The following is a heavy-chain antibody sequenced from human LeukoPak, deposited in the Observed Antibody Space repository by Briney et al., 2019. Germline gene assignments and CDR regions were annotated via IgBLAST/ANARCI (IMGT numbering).Heavy chain of an antibody. Sequence: QSGGSLRLSCAASGFTFSSYEMNWVRQTPGKGLGSVAYISASGSNIYYGESVKGRFTISRDNAKNSLYLQMNSLRAEDTAVYYCARDHAWGQGTMVTVSS. CDR1: GFTFSSYE. CDR2: ISASGSNI. CDR3: ARDHA. J-gene: IGHJ3*01. V-gene: IGHV3-48*03.